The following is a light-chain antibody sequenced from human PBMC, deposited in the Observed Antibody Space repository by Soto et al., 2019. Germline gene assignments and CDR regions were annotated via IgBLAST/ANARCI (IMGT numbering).Light chain of an antibody. V-gene: IGLV1-44*01. Sequence: QSVLTQPPSTSGPPGQRVTIFCSGSSSNIGSNTVNWYQQLPGTAPKLFIYSNNQRPSGVPDRFSGSKSGTSASLAISGLQSEDEADYYCAAWDDSLNGVVFGGGTKVTVL. CDR2: SNN. CDR3: AAWDDSLNGVV. J-gene: IGLJ2*01. CDR1: SSNIGSNT.